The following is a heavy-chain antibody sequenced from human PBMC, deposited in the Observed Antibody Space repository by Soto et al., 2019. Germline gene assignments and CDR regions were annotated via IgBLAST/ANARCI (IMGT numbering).Heavy chain of an antibody. CDR2: ISYDGSNK. J-gene: IGHJ4*02. Sequence: QVQLVESGGGVVQPGRSLRLSCAASGFTFSSYAMHWVRQAPGKGLEWVAVISYDGSNKYYADSVKGRFTISRDNSKNTLYLQMNSLRAEDTAVYYCAMGDGDYLFDYWGQGTLVTVSS. CDR3: AMGDGDYLFDY. D-gene: IGHD4-17*01. V-gene: IGHV3-30-3*01. CDR1: GFTFSSYA.